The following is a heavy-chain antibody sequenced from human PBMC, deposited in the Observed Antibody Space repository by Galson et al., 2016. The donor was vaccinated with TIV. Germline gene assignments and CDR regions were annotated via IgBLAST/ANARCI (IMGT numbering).Heavy chain of an antibody. J-gene: IGHJ5*02. V-gene: IGHV3-30-3*01. Sequence: SLRLSCADPGFTFSYYPMHWVRQAPAKGLGWVAVISYDGSNINYADSVKGRFTISRDNSKNTLYLQMNSLRAEDTAVYYCAREGYCSSASCSNWFDPWGQGTLVTVSS. D-gene: IGHD2-2*01. CDR1: GFTFSYYP. CDR2: ISYDGSNI. CDR3: AREGYCSSASCSNWFDP.